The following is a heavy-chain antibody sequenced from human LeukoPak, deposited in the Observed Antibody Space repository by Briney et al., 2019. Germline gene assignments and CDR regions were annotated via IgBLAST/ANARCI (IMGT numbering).Heavy chain of an antibody. D-gene: IGHD1-26*01. J-gene: IGHJ4*02. CDR1: GGSISSSSYY. CDR3: WFAGSGSYPPADY. CDR2: IYYSGST. V-gene: IGHV4-39*07. Sequence: SGTLSLTCTVSGGSISSSSYYWGWIRQPPGKGLEWIGSIYYSGSTYYNPSLKSRVTISVDTSKNQFSLKLSSVTAADTAVYYCWFAGSGSYPPADYWGQGTLVTVSS.